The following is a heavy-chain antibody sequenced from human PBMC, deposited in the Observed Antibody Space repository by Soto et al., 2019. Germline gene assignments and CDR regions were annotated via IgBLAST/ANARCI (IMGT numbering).Heavy chain of an antibody. J-gene: IGHJ4*02. CDR2: ITWNSDNI. CDR1: GFTFDDYA. V-gene: IGHV3-9*01. CDR3: GKGLSIAAIDY. D-gene: IGHD6-13*01. Sequence: EVQLVESGGGLVQPGRSLRLSCTASGFTFDDYAMHWVRQAPGKGLEWVSGITWNSDNIGYADYVRGRFTISRDNARNSLYLQMNSLRAEDTALYFCGKGLSIAAIDYWGQGTLVTVSS.